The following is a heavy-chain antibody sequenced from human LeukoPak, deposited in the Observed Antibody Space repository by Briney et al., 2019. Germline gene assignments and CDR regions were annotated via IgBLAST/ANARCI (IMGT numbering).Heavy chain of an antibody. CDR1: GGTFSSYA. J-gene: IGHJ4*02. CDR3: ARETGGSGSYYEGFDY. D-gene: IGHD3-10*01. CDR2: IIPIFGTA. V-gene: IGHV1-69*06. Sequence: GSSVKVSCKASGGTFSSYAISWVRQAPGQGLEWMGGIIPIFGTANYAQKFQGRVTITADKSTSTAYMGLSSLRSEDTAVYYCARETGGSGSYYEGFDYWGQGTLVTVSS.